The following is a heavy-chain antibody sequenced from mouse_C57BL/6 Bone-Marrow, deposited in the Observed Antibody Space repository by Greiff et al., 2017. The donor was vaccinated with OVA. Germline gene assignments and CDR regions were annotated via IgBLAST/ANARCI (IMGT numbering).Heavy chain of an antibody. Sequence: VKLQESGPELVKPGASVKISCKASGYAFSSSWMNWVKQRPGKGLEWIGRIYPGDGDTNYNGKFKGKATLTADKSSSTAYMQLSSLTSEDSAVYFCARGDLGLRRGYYFDYWGQGTTLTVSS. V-gene: IGHV1-82*01. CDR2: IYPGDGDT. D-gene: IGHD2-4*01. J-gene: IGHJ2*01. CDR3: ARGDLGLRRGYYFDY. CDR1: GYAFSSSW.